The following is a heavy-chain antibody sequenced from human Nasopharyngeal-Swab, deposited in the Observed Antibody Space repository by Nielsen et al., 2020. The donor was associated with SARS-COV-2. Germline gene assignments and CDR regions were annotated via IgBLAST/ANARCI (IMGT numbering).Heavy chain of an antibody. Sequence: SETLSLTCAVYGGSFSGYYWSWIRQSPGKGLEWIGEINHSGSTNYNPSLKSRVTISVDTSKNQFSLKLSSVTAADTAVYYCARSVGLRFLEWLSQHFDYWGQGTLVTVSS. D-gene: IGHD3-3*01. CDR2: INHSGST. V-gene: IGHV4-34*01. J-gene: IGHJ4*02. CDR1: GGSFSGYY. CDR3: ARSVGLRFLEWLSQHFDY.